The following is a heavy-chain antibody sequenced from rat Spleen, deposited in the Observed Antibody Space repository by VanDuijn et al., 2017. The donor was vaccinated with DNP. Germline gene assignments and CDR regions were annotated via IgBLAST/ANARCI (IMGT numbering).Heavy chain of an antibody. CDR2: ITSNGVGT. CDR1: EFTFNNYW. CDR3: IRWNSGHFDY. J-gene: IGHJ2*01. D-gene: IGHD4-3*01. Sequence: EVQLVESGGDLVQPGRSLNLSCSASEFTFNNYWMTWVRQVPGRGLEWIATITSNGVGTYYPDSVKGRFTISRDNAKSTLYLQMNSLRSEDMATYYCIRWNSGHFDYWGQGVMVTVSS. V-gene: IGHV5-31*01.